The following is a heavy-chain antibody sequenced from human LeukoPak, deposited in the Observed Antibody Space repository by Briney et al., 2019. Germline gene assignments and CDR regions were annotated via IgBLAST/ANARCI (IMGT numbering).Heavy chain of an antibody. CDR2: IFYSGST. Sequence: SETLSLTCTVSGGSISSYYWNWIRQPPGKGLEWIGYIFYSGSTNYNPSLKSRVTISVDTSKNQFSLKLTSVTAADTAVYFCARYYCSATNCPGIDYWGRGTLVTVSS. V-gene: IGHV4-59*01. J-gene: IGHJ4*02. CDR3: ARYYCSATNCPGIDY. D-gene: IGHD2-2*01. CDR1: GGSISSYY.